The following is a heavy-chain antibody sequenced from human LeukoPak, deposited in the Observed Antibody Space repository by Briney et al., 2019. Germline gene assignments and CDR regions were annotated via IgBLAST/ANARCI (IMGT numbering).Heavy chain of an antibody. D-gene: IGHD7-27*01. CDR1: GYTFSSYD. Sequence: GASVKVSCKTSGYTFSSYDINWVRQATGQGLEWMGWMNPNSGETGFAQNFQGRVTLTKNTSIITAYMELSSLRSEDTAVYYCARGDPWGFDPWGQGTLVTVSS. CDR3: ARGDPWGFDP. CDR2: MNPNSGET. V-gene: IGHV1-8*01. J-gene: IGHJ5*02.